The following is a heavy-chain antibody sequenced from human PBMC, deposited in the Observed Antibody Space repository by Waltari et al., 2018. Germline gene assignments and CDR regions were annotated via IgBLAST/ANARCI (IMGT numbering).Heavy chain of an antibody. V-gene: IGHV4-4*02. Sequence: QVQLQESGPGLVKPSGTLSLTCAVSGGSISSSNWWSWVRQPPGKGLEWIGEIYHSGSTNYNPSLKSRVTISVDKSKNQFSLKLSSVTAADTAVYYCARGSDSSSSWIYYYDGMDVWGQGTTVTVSS. J-gene: IGHJ6*02. CDR1: GGSISSSNW. CDR2: IYHSGST. D-gene: IGHD6-6*01. CDR3: ARGSDSSSSWIYYYDGMDV.